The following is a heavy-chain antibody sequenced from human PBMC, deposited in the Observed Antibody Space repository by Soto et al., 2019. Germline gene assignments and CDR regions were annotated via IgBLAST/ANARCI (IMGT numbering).Heavy chain of an antibody. CDR2: INHSGST. Sequence: XETLSLTCSVYGGSLSGYYWSWIRQPPGKGLDWIGEINHSGSTNYNPSPKSRVTISVDTSKNQFSLKLSSVTAADTAVYYCASPDCSSTSCYYHYYYGMDVWGQGTTVTVSS. CDR3: ASPDCSSTSCYYHYYYGMDV. J-gene: IGHJ6*02. D-gene: IGHD2-2*01. V-gene: IGHV4-34*01. CDR1: GGSLSGYY.